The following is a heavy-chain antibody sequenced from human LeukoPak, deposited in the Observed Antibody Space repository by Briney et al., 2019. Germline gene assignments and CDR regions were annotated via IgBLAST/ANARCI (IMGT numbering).Heavy chain of an antibody. Sequence: GGSLRLSCAASGFPVSSNYMSWVRQAPGKGLEWVSVIHSGGSTNYADSVKGRFTISRDDSKNTLYLQMNSVRAEDTAVYYCARERVYYGSGGGLIDAYLFYYYGMDVWSQGTTVTVSS. CDR2: IHSGGST. D-gene: IGHD3-10*01. CDR1: GFPVSSNY. J-gene: IGHJ6*02. CDR3: ARERVYYGSGGGLIDAYLFYYYGMDV. V-gene: IGHV3-53*01.